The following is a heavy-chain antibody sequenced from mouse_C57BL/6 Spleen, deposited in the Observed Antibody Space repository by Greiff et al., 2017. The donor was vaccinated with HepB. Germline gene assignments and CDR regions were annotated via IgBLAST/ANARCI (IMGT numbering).Heavy chain of an antibody. V-gene: IGHV1-26*01. CDR3: ARAGRGYFDV. CDR2: INPNNGGT. CDR1: GYTFTDYY. J-gene: IGHJ1*03. Sequence: VQLQQSGPELVKPGASVKISCKASGYTFTDYYMNWVKQSHGKSLEWIGDINPNNGGTSYNQKFKGKATLTVDKSSSTAYMELRSLTSEDSAVYYCARAGRGYFDVWGTGTTVTVSS.